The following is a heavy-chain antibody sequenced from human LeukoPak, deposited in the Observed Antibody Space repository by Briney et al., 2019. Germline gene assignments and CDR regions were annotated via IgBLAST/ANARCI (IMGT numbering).Heavy chain of an antibody. CDR3: ARGHDLDY. J-gene: IGHJ4*02. V-gene: IGHV4-34*01. Sequence: SETLSLTXAVXXXXXSXXXXXXXXXXXXKGLEWIGEINHSGSTNYNPSLKSRVTISVDTSKNQFSLKLSSVTAADTAVYYCARGHDLDYWGQGTLVTVSS. D-gene: IGHD3-3*01. CDR2: INHSGST. CDR1: XXXXSXXX.